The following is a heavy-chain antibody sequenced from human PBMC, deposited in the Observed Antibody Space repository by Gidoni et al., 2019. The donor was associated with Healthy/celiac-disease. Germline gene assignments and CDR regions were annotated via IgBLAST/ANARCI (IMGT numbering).Heavy chain of an antibody. Sequence: QVQLQESGPGLVKPSQTLSLTCTVSGGSISSGSYYWSWIRQPAGKGLEWIGRIYTSGSTNYNPSLKSRVTISVDTSKNQFSLKLSSVTAADTAVYYCAREYPPGSGSHVDLMGYNWFDPWGQGTLVTVSS. D-gene: IGHD1-26*01. CDR1: GGSISSGSYY. CDR3: AREYPPGSGSHVDLMGYNWFDP. V-gene: IGHV4-61*02. J-gene: IGHJ5*02. CDR2: IYTSGST.